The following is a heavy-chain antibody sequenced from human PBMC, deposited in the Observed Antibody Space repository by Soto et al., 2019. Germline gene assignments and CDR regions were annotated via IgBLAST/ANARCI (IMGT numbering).Heavy chain of an antibody. D-gene: IGHD4-17*01. CDR3: ARGGDYGVYWYFDL. CDR2: IYYSGST. V-gene: IGHV4-59*01. J-gene: IGHJ2*01. Sequence: SETLSLTCTVPGGSISSYYWSWIRQPPGKGLEWIGYIYYSGSTNYNPSLKSRVTISVDTSKNQFSLKLSSVTAADTAVYYCARGGDYGVYWYFDLWGRGTLVTVS. CDR1: GGSISSYY.